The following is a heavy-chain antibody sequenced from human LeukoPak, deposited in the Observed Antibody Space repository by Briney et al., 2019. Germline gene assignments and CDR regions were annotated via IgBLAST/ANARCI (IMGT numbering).Heavy chain of an antibody. V-gene: IGHV1-46*01. D-gene: IGHD6-25*01. Sequence: ASVKVSCKASGYTFTSYYMHWMRQAPGQGPEWMGIINPRGGSTDYSQKFQDRVTMSSDTSTSTVYMELSSPRSEDTAVYFCARVGVTAATADYWGQGTLVTVSS. J-gene: IGHJ4*02. CDR1: GYTFTSYY. CDR3: ARVGVTAATADY. CDR2: INPRGGST.